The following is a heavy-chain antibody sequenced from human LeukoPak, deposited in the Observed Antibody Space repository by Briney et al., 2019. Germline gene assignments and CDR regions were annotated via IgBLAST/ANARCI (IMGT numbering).Heavy chain of an antibody. CDR1: GFTFSSYW. J-gene: IGHJ4*02. CDR2: INQDVSER. D-gene: IGHD2-15*01. Sequence: GGSLRLSCAASGFTFSSYWMSWVRQAPGKGLEWVANINQDVSERNYVDSVKGRFTISRDNAKNSLTLQMNSLRAEDTAIYYCARCTGGNCYHSDDYWGQGTLVIVSS. CDR3: ARCTGGNCYHSDDY. V-gene: IGHV3-7*02.